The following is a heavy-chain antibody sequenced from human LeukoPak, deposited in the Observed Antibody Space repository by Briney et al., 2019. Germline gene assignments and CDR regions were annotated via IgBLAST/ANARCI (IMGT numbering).Heavy chain of an antibody. CDR3: ARGYCSSTSCYGGSY. Sequence: SETLSLTCAVYGGSFSGYYWSWIRQPPGKGLEWIGEINHSGSTDYNPSLKSRVTISVDTSKNQFSLKLSSVTAADTAVYYCARGYCSSTSCYGGSYWGQGTLVTVSS. J-gene: IGHJ4*02. CDR2: INHSGST. V-gene: IGHV4-34*01. CDR1: GGSFSGYY. D-gene: IGHD2-2*01.